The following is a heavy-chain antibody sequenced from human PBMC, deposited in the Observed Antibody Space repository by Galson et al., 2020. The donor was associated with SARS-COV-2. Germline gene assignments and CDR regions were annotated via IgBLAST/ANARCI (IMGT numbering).Heavy chain of an antibody. D-gene: IGHD5-12*01. V-gene: IGHV3-13*01. CDR1: GFTFSSYD. CDR2: IGTAGDT. J-gene: IGHJ6*03. Sequence: GGSLRLSCAASGFTFSSYDMHWFRQATGKGLEWVSAIGTAGDTYYPGSVKGRFTISRENAKNSLYLQRNSLRAGDTAVYYCARGSVLVAGFYYYYYMDVWGKGTTVTVSS. CDR3: ARGSVLVAGFYYYYYMDV.